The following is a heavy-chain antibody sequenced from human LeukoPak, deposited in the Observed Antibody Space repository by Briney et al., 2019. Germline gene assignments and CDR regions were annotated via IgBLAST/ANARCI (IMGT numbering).Heavy chain of an antibody. CDR1: GYTFTSYC. CDR3: ARVFGVVMGYYYYYMDV. D-gene: IGHD3-3*01. J-gene: IGHJ6*03. CDR2: ISAYNGNT. Sequence: GASVKLSCTASGYTFTSYCISWVRQAPGQGLEWMGWISAYNGNTNCAQKLQGRFTMTTDTSTSTAYRELRSLRSDDTAVYYCARVFGVVMGYYYYYMDVWGKGTTVTVSS. V-gene: IGHV1-18*01.